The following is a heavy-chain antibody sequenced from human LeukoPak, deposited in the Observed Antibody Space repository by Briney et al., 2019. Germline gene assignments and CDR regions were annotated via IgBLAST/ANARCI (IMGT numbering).Heavy chain of an antibody. D-gene: IGHD6-13*01. V-gene: IGHV1-69*13. CDR2: IIPIFGSA. J-gene: IGHJ5*02. Sequence: ASVKVSCKASGGTFSSYAISWVRQAPGQGLEWMGVIIPIFGSANYAQKFQGRVTITADESTSTAYMELSSLRSEDTAVYYCATGGIIAAAHNWFDPWGQGTLVTVSS. CDR1: GGTFSSYA. CDR3: ATGGIIAAAHNWFDP.